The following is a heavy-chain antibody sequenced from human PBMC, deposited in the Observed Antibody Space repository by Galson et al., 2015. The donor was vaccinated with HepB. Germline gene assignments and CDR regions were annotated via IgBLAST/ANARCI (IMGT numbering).Heavy chain of an antibody. J-gene: IGHJ6*02. CDR3: VHTYYFDSSGYYFQYYYGMDV. D-gene: IGHD3-22*01. CDR1: GFSLSTSGVG. CDR2: IYWKDDK. V-gene: IGHV2-5*04. Sequence: PALVKPTQTLTLTCTFAGFSLSTSGVGVGWIRQPPGKAPEWLALIYWKDDKRYRPSLESRLTVTKDTSKNQVVLTMTNMGPVDTGTYYCVHTYYFDSSGYYFQYYYGMDVWGQGTTVSVFS.